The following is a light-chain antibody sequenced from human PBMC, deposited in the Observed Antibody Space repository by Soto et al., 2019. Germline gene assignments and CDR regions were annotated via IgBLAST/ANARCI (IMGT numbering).Light chain of an antibody. Sequence: EIVMAQSPATLSVSPGERATLSCRASQSVSSNLAWYQQKPGQAPRLLIYRASTRATGIPDRFSGSGSGTDFTLTISRLEPEDFAVYYCQQFGSTPLLTFGGGTKVDI. J-gene: IGKJ4*01. CDR1: QSVSSN. V-gene: IGKV3-20*01. CDR3: QQFGSTPLLT. CDR2: RAS.